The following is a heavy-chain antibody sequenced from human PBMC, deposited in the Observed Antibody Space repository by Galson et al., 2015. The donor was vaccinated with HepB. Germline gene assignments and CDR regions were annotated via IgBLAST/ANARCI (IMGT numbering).Heavy chain of an antibody. CDR3: AGHIIDFWRGWCDP. CDR2: ISYSGST. CDR1: GGSISGSDSY. J-gene: IGHJ5*02. V-gene: IGHV4-39*01. D-gene: IGHD3-3*01. Sequence: ETLSLTCTVSGGSISGSDSYWGWLRQPPGKGLGWIGSISYSGSTYHNPSLKSRVAISVDTSKNQISLRLTSVTAADTAVYYCAGHIIDFWRGWCDPWGQGTLVFVSS.